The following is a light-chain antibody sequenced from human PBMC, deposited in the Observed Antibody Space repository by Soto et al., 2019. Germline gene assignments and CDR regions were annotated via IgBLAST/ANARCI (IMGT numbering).Light chain of an antibody. CDR2: EVN. Sequence: QAALTQPASVSGSPGQSITISCTGTSSNVGSYKLVSWYQQHPGKAPKLMIFEVNKRPSGVSNRFSGSKSGSTAPLTISGLKVEDEADYYCCSSGGSPTYVFGTGTKVTVL. CDR1: SSNVGSYKL. CDR3: CSSGGSPTYV. V-gene: IGLV2-23*02. J-gene: IGLJ1*01.